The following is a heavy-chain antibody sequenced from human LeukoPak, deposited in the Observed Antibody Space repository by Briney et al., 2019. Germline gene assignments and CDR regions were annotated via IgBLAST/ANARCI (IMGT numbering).Heavy chain of an antibody. D-gene: IGHD6-19*01. CDR3: ATIGYIAVAGNY. CDR2: ADPEDGET. V-gene: IGHV1-69-2*01. Sequence: ASVKVPCKVSGYTFTDYYMHWVQQAPGKGLEWMGLADPEDGETIYAEKFQGRVTITADTSTDTAYMELSSLRSEDTAVYYCATIGYIAVAGNYWGQGTLVTVSS. CDR1: GYTFTDYY. J-gene: IGHJ4*02.